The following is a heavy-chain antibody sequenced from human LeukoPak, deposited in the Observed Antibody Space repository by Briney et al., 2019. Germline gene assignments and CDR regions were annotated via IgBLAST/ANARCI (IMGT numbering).Heavy chain of an antibody. Sequence: SETLSLTCTVSGGSISSGGYYWSWIRQHPGKGLEWIGYIYYSGSTYYNPSLKSRVTISVDTSKNQFSLKLSSVTAADTAVYYCARFLLVTNWFDPWGQGTLVTVSS. V-gene: IGHV4-31*03. CDR2: IYYSGST. J-gene: IGHJ5*02. CDR1: GGSISSGGYY. D-gene: IGHD3-16*02. CDR3: ARFLLVTNWFDP.